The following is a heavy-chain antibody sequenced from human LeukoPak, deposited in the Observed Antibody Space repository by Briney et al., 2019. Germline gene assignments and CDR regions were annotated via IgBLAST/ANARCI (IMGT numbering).Heavy chain of an antibody. J-gene: IGHJ4*02. D-gene: IGHD1-26*01. CDR2: IRYDGSDK. V-gene: IGHV3-30*02. CDR1: GFSFSNYA. Sequence: PGGSLRLSCAASGFSFSNYAMHWVRQAPGKGLEWVAFIRYDGSDKYYADSVKGRFTISRDNSKNTLYLEMNSLTTQDTPIYYCARDSHYRGSSGHPAGLDYWRQGTLVPLSS. CDR3: ARDSHYRGSSGHPAGLDY.